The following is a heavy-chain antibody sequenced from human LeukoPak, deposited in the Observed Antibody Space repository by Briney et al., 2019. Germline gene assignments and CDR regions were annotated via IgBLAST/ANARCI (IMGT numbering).Heavy chain of an antibody. CDR1: GFTFSSYA. J-gene: IGHJ4*02. CDR2: ISGTGGST. Sequence: PGGSLRLSCAASGFTFSSYAMSWVRQAPGRGLEWVSVISGTGGSTYYADSVKGRFTISRDNSKNTLYLQMNSLRAEDTAVYYCTKGTIWLPFDYWGQGTLVTVSS. CDR3: TKGTIWLPFDY. D-gene: IGHD5-18*01. V-gene: IGHV3-23*01.